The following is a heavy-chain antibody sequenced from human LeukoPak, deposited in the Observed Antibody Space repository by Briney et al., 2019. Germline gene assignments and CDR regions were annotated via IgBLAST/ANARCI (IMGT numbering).Heavy chain of an antibody. CDR1: GFTFSYFW. V-gene: IGHV3-74*01. CDR2: INTDGSYS. J-gene: IGHJ4*02. Sequence: PGGSLRLSCAASGFTFSYFWMHWFRQTPGKGLVWVSCINTDGSYSTYADSVKGRFTISRDNVRNTLYLQMNSLRAEDSAVYYCARDFDGPRASDYWGLGISVTVSS. D-gene: IGHD4-17*01. CDR3: ARDFDGPRASDY.